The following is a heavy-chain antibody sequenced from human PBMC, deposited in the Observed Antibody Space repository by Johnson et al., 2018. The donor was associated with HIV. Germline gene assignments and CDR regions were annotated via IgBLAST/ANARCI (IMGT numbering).Heavy chain of an antibody. CDR2: ISYDGSNK. D-gene: IGHD6-13*01. Sequence: QVQLVESGGGVVQPGRSLRLSCAASGFTFSSYGMHWVRQAPGKGLEWVAVISYDGSNKYYADSVKGRFTISRDNAKNSLYLQMNSLKVEDTAVYYCARDKGSWFDDAFDLWGQGTVVTVSS. CDR1: GFTFSSYG. V-gene: IGHV3-30*03. J-gene: IGHJ3*01. CDR3: ARDKGSWFDDAFDL.